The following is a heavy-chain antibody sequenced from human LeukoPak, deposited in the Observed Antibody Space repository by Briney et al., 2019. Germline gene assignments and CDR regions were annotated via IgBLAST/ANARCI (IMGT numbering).Heavy chain of an antibody. CDR3: ARGSDSSSWSYGMDV. D-gene: IGHD6-13*01. V-gene: IGHV4-34*01. Sequence: SETLSLTCAVYGGSFSGYYWSWIRRPPGKGLEWIGEINHSGSTNYNPSLKSRVTISVDTSKDQFSLKLSSVTAADTAVYYCARGSDSSSWSYGMDVWGQGTTVTVSS. CDR2: INHSGST. CDR1: GGSFSGYY. J-gene: IGHJ6*02.